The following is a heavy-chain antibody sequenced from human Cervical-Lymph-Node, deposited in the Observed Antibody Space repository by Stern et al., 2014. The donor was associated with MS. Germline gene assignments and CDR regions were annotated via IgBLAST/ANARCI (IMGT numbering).Heavy chain of an antibody. V-gene: IGHV5-51*03. CDR2: IYPGDSDT. D-gene: IGHD3-16*01. J-gene: IGHJ4*02. CDR3: ARMGLGYDGADH. CDR1: GYSFANFW. Sequence: VQLVQSGAEVRKPGESLKISCKVSGYSFANFWIGWVRQVPGKGLEWMGIIYPGDSDTRYSPSFQGQGTLSADESISTACLQWSSLKASDTGIYYCARMGLGYDGADHWGQGALVTVSS.